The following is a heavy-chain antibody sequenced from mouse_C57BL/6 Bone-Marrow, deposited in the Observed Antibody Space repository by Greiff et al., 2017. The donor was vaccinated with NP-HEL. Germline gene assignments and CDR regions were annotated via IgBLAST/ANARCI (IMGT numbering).Heavy chain of an antibody. J-gene: IGHJ4*01. Sequence: QVQLQQPGAELVMPGASVKLSCKASGYTFTSYWMHWVKQRPGQGLEWIGEIDPSDSYTNYNQKFKGKSTLTVDKSSSTAYMQLSSLTSEDSAVYYCAIITTVVRDYAMDYWGQGTSVTVSS. CDR3: AIITTVVRDYAMDY. D-gene: IGHD1-1*01. CDR2: IDPSDSYT. CDR1: GYTFTSYW. V-gene: IGHV1-69*01.